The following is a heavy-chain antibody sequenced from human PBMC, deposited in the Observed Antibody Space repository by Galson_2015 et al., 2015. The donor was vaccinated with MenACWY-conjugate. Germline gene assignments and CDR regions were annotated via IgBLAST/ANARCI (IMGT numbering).Heavy chain of an antibody. Sequence: NYAQKVQGRVTMTTDTSTSTAYMELRSLRSDDTAVYYCARRSGWTNDAFDIWGQGTMVTVSS. CDR3: ARRSGWTNDAFDI. D-gene: IGHD6-19*01. V-gene: IGHV1-18*01. J-gene: IGHJ3*02.